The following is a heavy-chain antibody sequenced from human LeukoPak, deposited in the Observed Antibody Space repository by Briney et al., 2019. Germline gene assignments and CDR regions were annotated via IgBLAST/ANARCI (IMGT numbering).Heavy chain of an antibody. CDR3: AREPAGSDFFDI. V-gene: IGHV1-46*01. J-gene: IGHJ3*02. CDR1: GYTFTSYF. CDR2: INPSGGST. D-gene: IGHD3/OR15-3a*01. Sequence: ASVKVSCKASGYTFTSYFFHWVRQAPGQGLEWLGVINPSGGSTIYSQKFQGRVTMTRDTSTSTVYMELSSLISEDTAVYYCAREPAGSDFFDIWGQGTMVTVSS.